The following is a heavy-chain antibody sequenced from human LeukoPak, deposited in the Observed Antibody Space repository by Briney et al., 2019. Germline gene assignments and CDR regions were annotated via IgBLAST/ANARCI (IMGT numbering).Heavy chain of an antibody. CDR2: INHSGST. CDR1: GGSFSDYY. V-gene: IGHV4-34*01. CDR3: ARKYCSGGSCYSGEFDY. Sequence: DPSETLSLTCAVYGGSFSDYYWSWIRQPPGKGLEWIGEINHSGSTNYNPSLKSRVTISVDTSKNQFSLKLSSVTAADTAVYYCARKYCSGGSCYSGEFDYWGQGTLVTVSS. J-gene: IGHJ4*02. D-gene: IGHD2-15*01.